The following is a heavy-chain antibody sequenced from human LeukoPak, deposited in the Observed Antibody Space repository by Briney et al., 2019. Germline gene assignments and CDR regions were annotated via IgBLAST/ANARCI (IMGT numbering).Heavy chain of an antibody. Sequence: PSETLSLTCTVSGVSISSSNSYWGWIRQPPGKGLEWIGSIYYSGNTYYNASLKSQVSISIDTSKNRFSLKLTSVTAAGTAVYYCARPTGSGLFILPGGQGTLVTVSS. CDR2: IYYSGNT. D-gene: IGHD3/OR15-3a*01. CDR1: GVSISSSNSY. J-gene: IGHJ4*02. CDR3: ARPTGSGLFILP. V-gene: IGHV4-39*01.